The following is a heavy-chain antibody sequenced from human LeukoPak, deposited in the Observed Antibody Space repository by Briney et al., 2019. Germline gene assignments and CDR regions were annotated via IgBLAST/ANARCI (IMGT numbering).Heavy chain of an antibody. CDR3: TRVGAIYCTNGVCPPFDY. CDR2: ISSSSSYI. CDR1: GFTFSSYS. J-gene: IGHJ4*02. D-gene: IGHD2-8*01. Sequence: GGSLRLSCAASGFTFSSYSMNWARQAPGKGLEWVSSISSSSSYIYYADSVKGRFTISRDNAKNSLYLQMNSLRAEDTAVYYCTRVGAIYCTNGVCPPFDYWGQGTLVTVSS. V-gene: IGHV3-21*01.